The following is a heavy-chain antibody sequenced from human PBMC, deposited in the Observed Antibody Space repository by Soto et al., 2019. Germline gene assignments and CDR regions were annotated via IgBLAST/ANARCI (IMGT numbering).Heavy chain of an antibody. J-gene: IGHJ4*02. Sequence: XSVKVSCKASGCTFTNYYIHWVRQAPGQGLEWMXIINHXGGSTNYAQKXXGRVTLTXXTSKSTVYMELSSMRFEDTAVYYCARDLAAADYWGQGTLVTVSS. CDR2: INHXGGST. CDR3: ARDLAAADY. V-gene: IGHV1-46*01. D-gene: IGHD6-13*01. CDR1: GCTFTNYY.